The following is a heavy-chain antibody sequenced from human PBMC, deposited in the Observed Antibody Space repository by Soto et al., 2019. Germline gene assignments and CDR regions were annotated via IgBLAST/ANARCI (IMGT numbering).Heavy chain of an antibody. CDR2: ISSSGSTI. V-gene: IGHV3-48*03. CDR1: GFTFSSYE. Sequence: GGSLRLSCAASGFTFSSYEMNWVRQAPGKGLEWVSYISSSGSTIYYADSVKGRFTISRDNAKNSLYLQMNSLRAEDTAVYYCASPATSYDFWSGYYQRGYYYGMDVWGQGTTVTVSS. J-gene: IGHJ6*01. D-gene: IGHD3-3*01. CDR3: ASPATSYDFWSGYYQRGYYYGMDV.